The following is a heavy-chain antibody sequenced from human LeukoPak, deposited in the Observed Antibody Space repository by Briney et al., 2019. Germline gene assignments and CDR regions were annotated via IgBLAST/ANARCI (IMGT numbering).Heavy chain of an antibody. V-gene: IGHV3-74*01. CDR2: INSDGSST. J-gene: IGHJ6*02. CDR3: ARDSYCGGDCYSSPNYYYYGMDV. D-gene: IGHD2-21*02. Sequence: PGGSLRLSCAASGFTFSSYWMHWVPQAPGKGVVWVSRINSDGSSTSYADSVKGRFTISRDNAKNTLYLQMNSLRAEDTAVYYCARDSYCGGDCYSSPNYYYYGMDVWGQGTTVTVSS. CDR1: GFTFSSYW.